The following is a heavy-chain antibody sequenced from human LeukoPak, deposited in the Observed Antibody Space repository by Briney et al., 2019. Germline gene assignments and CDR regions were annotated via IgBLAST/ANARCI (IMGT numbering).Heavy chain of an antibody. CDR1: GFTFSYYG. D-gene: IGHD4-23*01. CDR3: AITLSSYGGSYF. CDR2: IRYDGSNK. V-gene: IGHV3-30*02. Sequence: GGSLRLSCAASGFTFSYYGMHWVRQAPGKGLEWVAFIRYDGSNKYYADSVKGRFTISRDNSKNTLYLQMNSLRAEDTAVYYCAITLSSYGGSYFCGQGTLVTVSS. J-gene: IGHJ4*02.